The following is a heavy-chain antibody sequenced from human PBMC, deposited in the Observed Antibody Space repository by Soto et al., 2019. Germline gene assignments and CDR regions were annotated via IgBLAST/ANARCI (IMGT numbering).Heavy chain of an antibody. Sequence: SETLSLTCTVSGGSISSYYWSWIRQPPGKGLEWIGYIYYSGSTNYNPSLKSRVTISVDTSKNQFSLKLSSVTAADTAVYYCARNNWNYGLYGMDVWGQGTTVTVSS. V-gene: IGHV4-59*01. CDR1: GGSISSYY. J-gene: IGHJ6*02. D-gene: IGHD1-7*01. CDR2: IYYSGST. CDR3: ARNNWNYGLYGMDV.